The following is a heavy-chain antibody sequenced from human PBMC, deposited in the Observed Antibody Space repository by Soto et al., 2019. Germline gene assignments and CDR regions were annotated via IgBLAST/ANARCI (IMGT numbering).Heavy chain of an antibody. V-gene: IGHV1-8*01. J-gene: IGHJ6*02. CDR3: ARALDSGYDYYYGMDV. D-gene: IGHD5-12*01. CDR2: MNPNSGNT. CDR1: GYTFTSYD. Sequence: ASVKVSCKASGYTFTSYDINWVRQATGQGLEWMGWMNPNSGNTGYAQKFQGRVTMTRNTSISTAYMELSSLRSEDTAVYYCARALDSGYDYYYGMDVWGQGTTVTSP.